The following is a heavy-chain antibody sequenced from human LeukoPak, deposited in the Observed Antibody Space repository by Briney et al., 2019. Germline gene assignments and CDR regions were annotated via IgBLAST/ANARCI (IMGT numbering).Heavy chain of an antibody. CDR2: ISSSSTI. J-gene: IGHJ6*02. CDR1: GFTFSSYS. V-gene: IGHV3-48*04. Sequence: GGSLRLSCAASGFTFSSYSMNWVRQAPGKGLEWVSYISSSSTIYYADSVKGRFTISRDNAKNSLYLQMNSLRAEDTAVYYCARVKWLVRADYGMDVWGQGTTVTVSS. D-gene: IGHD6-19*01. CDR3: ARVKWLVRADYGMDV.